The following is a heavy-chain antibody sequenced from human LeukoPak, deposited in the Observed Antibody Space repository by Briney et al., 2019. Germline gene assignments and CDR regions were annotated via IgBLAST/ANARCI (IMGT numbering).Heavy chain of an antibody. V-gene: IGHV3-21*01. CDR3: ARGRSGYSYGPDY. Sequence: PGGSLRLSCAASGFAFSSYSMNWVRQAPGKGLEWVSSISSSSSDIYYADSVKGRFTISRDNAKNSLYLQMNSLRAEDTAVYYCARGRSGYSYGPDYWGQGTLVTVSS. J-gene: IGHJ4*02. CDR2: ISSSSSDI. CDR1: GFAFSSYS. D-gene: IGHD5-18*01.